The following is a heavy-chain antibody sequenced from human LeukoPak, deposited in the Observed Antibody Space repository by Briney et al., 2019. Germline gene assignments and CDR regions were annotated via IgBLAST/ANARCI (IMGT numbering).Heavy chain of an antibody. CDR1: GFTFSDFW. J-gene: IGHJ4*02. CDR3: ARRGWFGELFPANY. Sequence: PGGSLRLSCAASGFTFSDFWMPWARQAPGKGLEWVANIKQDGSEKYYVDSVRGRFTISRDNAKNSLYLQMNSLRAEDTAVYYCARRGWFGELFPANYWGQGTLVTVSS. D-gene: IGHD3-10*01. V-gene: IGHV3-7*01. CDR2: IKQDGSEK.